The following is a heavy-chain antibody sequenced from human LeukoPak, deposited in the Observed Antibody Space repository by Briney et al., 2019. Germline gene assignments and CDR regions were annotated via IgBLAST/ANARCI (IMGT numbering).Heavy chain of an antibody. Sequence: GGSLRLSCAASGFTFNSHAMYWVRQAPGKGLEWVSGIVGSGGSSYYAESVRGRFTISRDNSKNTVYMQMNSLRAEDTAVYFCAKRGVVIRVILVGFHKEAYYFDSWGQGALVTVSS. J-gene: IGHJ4*02. CDR2: IVGSGGSS. D-gene: IGHD3-22*01. V-gene: IGHV3-23*01. CDR3: AKRGVVIRVILVGFHKEAYYFDS. CDR1: GFTFNSHA.